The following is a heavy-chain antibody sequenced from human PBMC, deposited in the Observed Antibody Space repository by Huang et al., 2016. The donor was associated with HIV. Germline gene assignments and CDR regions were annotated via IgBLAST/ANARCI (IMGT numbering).Heavy chain of an antibody. CDR3: AKGGSAAAVLDF. CDR1: GFTFSSYG. J-gene: IGHJ4*02. Sequence: QVQLVESGGGVVQPGRSLRISCAASGFTFSSYGMHWVRQAPGNGMEWVAVISYDGKTKYYADSVKGRFSIARDNSKTTVYLQLNRLRVEDTAVYYCAKGGSAAAVLDFWGQGTLVTVSS. D-gene: IGHD6-13*01. V-gene: IGHV3-30*18. CDR2: ISYDGKTK.